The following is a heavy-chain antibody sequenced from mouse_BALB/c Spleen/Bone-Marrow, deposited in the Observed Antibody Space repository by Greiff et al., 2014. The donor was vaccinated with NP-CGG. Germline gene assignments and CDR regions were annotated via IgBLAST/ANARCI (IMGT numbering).Heavy chain of an antibody. J-gene: IGHJ2*01. CDR3: TRSGGYYFDY. CDR1: GYTFTSYW. CDR2: IYPSDSYT. Sequence: VQLQQSGPELVRPGASVKLSCKASGYTFTSYWIHWVKQRPGQGLEWIGNIYPSDSYTNYNQKFKAKATLTVDKSSSTAYMQLSSPASEDSAVYYGTRSGGYYFDYWGQGTTLTVSS. V-gene: IGHV1-69*02.